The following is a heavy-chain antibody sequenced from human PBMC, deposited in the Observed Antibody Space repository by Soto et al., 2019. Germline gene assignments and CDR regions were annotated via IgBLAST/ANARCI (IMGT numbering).Heavy chain of an antibody. D-gene: IGHD3-10*01. CDR2: IYYSGST. Sequence: SETLSLTCTVSGGSISSSSYYWGWIRQPPGKGLEWTGSIYYSGSTYYNPSLKSRVTISVDTSKNQFSLKLSSVTAADTAVYYFVGGSGKYYYAMDVWGQGTRATVSS. CDR3: VGGSGKYYYAMDV. CDR1: GGSISSSSYY. J-gene: IGHJ6*02. V-gene: IGHV4-39*01.